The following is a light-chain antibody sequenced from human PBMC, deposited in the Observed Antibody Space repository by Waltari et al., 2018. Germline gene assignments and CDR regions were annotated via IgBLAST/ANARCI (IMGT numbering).Light chain of an antibody. Sequence: QSALTQPASVSGSPGQSITISCTGTSSDVGGYNYVSWYQQHPGKAPKLMIYTVSNRPSGFSNRFSGSKSGNTASLTISGLQAEDEADYYCSSYSSSSTYVVFGGGSKLTVL. CDR3: SSYSSSSTYVV. CDR2: TVS. V-gene: IGLV2-14*03. CDR1: SSDVGGYNY. J-gene: IGLJ2*01.